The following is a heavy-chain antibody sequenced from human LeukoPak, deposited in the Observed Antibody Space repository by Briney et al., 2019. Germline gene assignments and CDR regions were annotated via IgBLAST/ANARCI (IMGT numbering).Heavy chain of an antibody. D-gene: IGHD6-13*01. CDR3: ARYQVGSEQQSDY. Sequence: ASVTVSCKASGYTFTGYYMHWVRQAPGQGLEWMGWINPNSGGTNYAQQFQGRVTMTRDTSISTAYMELSRLRSDDTAVYYCARYQVGSEQQSDYWGQGTLVTVSS. CDR2: INPNSGGT. CDR1: GYTFTGYY. V-gene: IGHV1-2*02. J-gene: IGHJ4*02.